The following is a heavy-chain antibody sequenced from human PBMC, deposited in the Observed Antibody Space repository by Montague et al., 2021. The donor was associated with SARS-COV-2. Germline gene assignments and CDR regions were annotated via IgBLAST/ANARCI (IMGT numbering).Heavy chain of an antibody. J-gene: IGHJ5*01. Sequence: SETLSLTCTVSGDSVSRGSSYWSWIRQPPGKGLEWIGYIYYTGSRKYNSSLKSRLTISVDTSKNQFSLKLSSVTAADTAVYYSARHARGEGYTSWFDSWGQGTLVTVSS. CDR3: ARHARGEGYTSWFDS. CDR2: IYYTGSR. V-gene: IGHV4-61*01. CDR1: GDSVSRGSSY. D-gene: IGHD5-24*01.